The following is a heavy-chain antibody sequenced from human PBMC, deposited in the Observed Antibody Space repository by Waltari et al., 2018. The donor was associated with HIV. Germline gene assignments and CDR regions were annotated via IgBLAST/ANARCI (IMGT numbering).Heavy chain of an antibody. Sequence: EVQLVESGGGLVQPGGSLRLSCAASGFTFSSYSMNWVRQAPGKGLVWVSFISSDSSTIYYADSVKGRFTIARDNAKNSLYLQMNSLRAEDTAVYYCARDDYGMDVWGQGTTVTVS. V-gene: IGHV3-48*04. CDR2: ISSDSSTI. CDR3: ARDDYGMDV. CDR1: GFTFSSYS. J-gene: IGHJ6*02.